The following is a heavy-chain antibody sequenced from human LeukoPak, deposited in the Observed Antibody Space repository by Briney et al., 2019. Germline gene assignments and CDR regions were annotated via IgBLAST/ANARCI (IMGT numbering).Heavy chain of an antibody. CDR2: ILSIFGTA. Sequence: GASVKVSCKASVGTFSSYAIRWVRQARARGLEWVGGILSIFGTAHCAQRFQGRVTITADKSTSTGYMELSSLRSEDTAVYYCASTLLYYCSSTSCYPTGYSSSCCALGMDVWGKGTTVTVSS. V-gene: IGHV1-69*06. J-gene: IGHJ6*04. D-gene: IGHD2-2*01. CDR3: ASTLLYYCSSTSCYPTGYSSSCCALGMDV. CDR1: VGTFSSYA.